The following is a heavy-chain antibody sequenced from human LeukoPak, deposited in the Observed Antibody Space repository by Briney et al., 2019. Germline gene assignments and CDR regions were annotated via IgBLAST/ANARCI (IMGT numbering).Heavy chain of an antibody. CDR3: ARQVVDDHPDIDRSGWYWVYFDL. D-gene: IGHD6-19*01. Sequence: KPSETLSLTCTVSGGSISSYYWSWIRQPPGKGLEWIGYIYYSGSTNYNPSLKSRVTISVDTSKNQFSLKLSSVTAADTAVYYCARQVVDDHPDIDRSGWYWVYFDLWGRGTLVTVSS. V-gene: IGHV4-59*01. J-gene: IGHJ2*01. CDR1: GGSISSYY. CDR2: IYYSGST.